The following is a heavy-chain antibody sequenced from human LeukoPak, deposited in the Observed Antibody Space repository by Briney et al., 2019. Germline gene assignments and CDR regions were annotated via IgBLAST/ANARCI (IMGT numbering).Heavy chain of an antibody. J-gene: IGHJ4*02. D-gene: IGHD5-12*01. CDR1: GFTFSSYA. Sequence: PGGSLRLSCAASGFTFSSYAMSWVRRAPGKGLEWVSDISGGGGGTYYADSVKGRFTISRDNSKNTLYLQVNSLRADDTAVYYCAKGSAYALYYLDYWGQGTLVTVSS. V-gene: IGHV3-23*01. CDR2: ISGGGGGT. CDR3: AKGSAYALYYLDY.